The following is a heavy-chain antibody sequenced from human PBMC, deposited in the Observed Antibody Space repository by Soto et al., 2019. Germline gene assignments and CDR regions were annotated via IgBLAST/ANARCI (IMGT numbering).Heavy chain of an antibody. CDR1: GFSFSSYA. V-gene: IGHV3-23*01. D-gene: IGHD2-21*01. CDR3: AKVLDDLYYCGGDTCYVDY. CDR2: ISGSGGDT. Sequence: EVQLLESGGGLVQPGGSLRLSCAASGFSFSSYAMSWVRQAPGKGLEWVSVISGSGGDTYYADSVKGRFTISRDNSKNTLYLQLNSLRAGDTAVYYCAKVLDDLYYCGGDTCYVDYWGQGTLVTVSS. J-gene: IGHJ4*02.